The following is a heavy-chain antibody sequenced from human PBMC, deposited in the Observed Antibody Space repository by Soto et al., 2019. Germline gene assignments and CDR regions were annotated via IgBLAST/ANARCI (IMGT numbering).Heavy chain of an antibody. CDR1: GFTFSSYA. Sequence: GGSLRLSCAASGFTFSSYAMSWVRQAPGKGLEWVSAISGSGGSTYYADSVKGRFTISRENSKNALYLQMNSLRAEDTAYYNCRVSYRRRSVDWGQGTLVTVSS. CDR2: ISGSGGST. V-gene: IGHV3-23*01. CDR3: RVSYRRRSVD. J-gene: IGHJ4*02.